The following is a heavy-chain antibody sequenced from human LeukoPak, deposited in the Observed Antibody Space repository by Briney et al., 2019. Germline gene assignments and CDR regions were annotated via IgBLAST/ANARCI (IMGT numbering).Heavy chain of an antibody. J-gene: IGHJ6*02. CDR2: IYYSGST. CDR1: GGSISSSSYY. D-gene: IGHD1-7*01. V-gene: IGHV4-39*01. CDR3: ARKKTRATNGLDV. Sequence: KPSETLSLTCTVAGGSISSSSYYWGWIRQPPGEGPEWIGSIYYSGSTHYNPSLKSRVSISVDSSKNQLSLNLSSGTSADTAVYYCARKKTRATNGLDVWGQGTTVTVSS.